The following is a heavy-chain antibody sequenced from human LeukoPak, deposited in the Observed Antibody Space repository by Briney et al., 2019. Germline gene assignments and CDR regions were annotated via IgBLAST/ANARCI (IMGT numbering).Heavy chain of an antibody. Sequence: PGGSLRLSCAASGFTFSSYDLNWVRQAPGKGLEWVSYMSSSRNTIYYADSVKGRFTISRDNARNSLYLQMNSLRAEDTAVYYCARSVIGSPWFDPWGQGTLVTVSS. CDR3: ARSVIGSPWFDP. CDR1: GFTFSSYD. J-gene: IGHJ5*02. CDR2: MSSSRNTI. V-gene: IGHV3-48*03. D-gene: IGHD2/OR15-2a*01.